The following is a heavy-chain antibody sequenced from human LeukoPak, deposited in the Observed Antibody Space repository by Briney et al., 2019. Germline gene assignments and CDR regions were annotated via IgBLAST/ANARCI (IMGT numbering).Heavy chain of an antibody. V-gene: IGHV1-8*01. Sequence: ASVTVSCTASGYTFTSYDINWVRQATGQGLEWMGWMNPNSGNTGYAQKFQGRVTMTRNTSISTAYMELSSLRSEDTAVYYCAHTRRYSTVGPGDAFDIWGQGTMVTVSS. D-gene: IGHD2-15*01. J-gene: IGHJ3*02. CDR3: AHTRRYSTVGPGDAFDI. CDR1: GYTFTSYD. CDR2: MNPNSGNT.